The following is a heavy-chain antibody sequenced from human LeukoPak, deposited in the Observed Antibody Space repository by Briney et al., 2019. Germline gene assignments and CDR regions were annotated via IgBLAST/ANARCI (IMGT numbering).Heavy chain of an antibody. CDR1: GGSISSSNW. V-gene: IGHV4-4*02. CDR3: ARGPGGYSYGYRTNWFDP. CDR2: IYHSGST. J-gene: IGHJ5*02. D-gene: IGHD5-18*01. Sequence: PSETLSLTCAVSGGSISSSNWWSWVRQPPGKGLEWIGEIYHSGSTNYNPSLKSRVTISVDKSKNQFSLKLSSVTAADTAVYYCARGPGGYSYGYRTNWFDPWGQGTLVTVSS.